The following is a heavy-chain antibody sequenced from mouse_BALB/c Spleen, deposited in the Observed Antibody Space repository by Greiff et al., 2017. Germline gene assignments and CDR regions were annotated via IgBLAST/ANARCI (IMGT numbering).Heavy chain of an antibody. D-gene: IGHD3-1*01. CDR3: ARQELGTTWFAY. Sequence: EVQLVESGGGLVQPGGSLKLSCAASGFTFSSYTMSWVRQTPEKRLEWVAYISNGGGSTYYPDTVKGRFTISRDNAKNTLYLQMSSLKSEDTAMYYCARQELGTTWFAYWGQGTLVTVSA. CDR2: ISNGGGST. V-gene: IGHV5-12-2*01. CDR1: GFTFSSYT. J-gene: IGHJ3*01.